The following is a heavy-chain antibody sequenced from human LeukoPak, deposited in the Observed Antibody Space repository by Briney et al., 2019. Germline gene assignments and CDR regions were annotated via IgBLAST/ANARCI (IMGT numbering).Heavy chain of an antibody. Sequence: PSETLSLTCTVSGGSISSSSNYWGWIRQPPGKGLEWIGSIYYSGSTYYNPSLKSRVTISVDTSKNQFSLKLSSVTAADTAVYYCARHRVPPRGRPPYSSGWYSSWFDPWGQGTLVTVSS. V-gene: IGHV4-39*01. J-gene: IGHJ5*02. CDR1: GGSISSSSNY. CDR3: ARHRVPPRGRPPYSSGWYSSWFDP. CDR2: IYYSGST. D-gene: IGHD6-19*01.